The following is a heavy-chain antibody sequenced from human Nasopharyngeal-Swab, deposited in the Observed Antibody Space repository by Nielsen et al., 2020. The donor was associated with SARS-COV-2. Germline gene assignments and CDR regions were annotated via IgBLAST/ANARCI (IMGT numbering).Heavy chain of an antibody. D-gene: IGHD1-26*01. CDR1: GFTFSNAW. CDR2: IKSKTDGGTT. V-gene: IGHV3-15*01. CDR3: TTGGRWELRPIDY. J-gene: IGHJ4*02. Sequence: GASLKISCAASGFTFSNAWMSWVRQAPGKGLEWVGRIKSKTDGGTTDYAAPVKGRFTISRDDSKNTLYLQMNSLKTEDTAVYYCTTGGRWELRPIDYWGPGTLVTVSS.